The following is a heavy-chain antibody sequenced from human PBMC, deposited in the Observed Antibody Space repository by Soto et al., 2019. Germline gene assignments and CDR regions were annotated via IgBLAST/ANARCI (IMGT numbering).Heavy chain of an antibody. V-gene: IGHV5-51*01. J-gene: IGHJ3*02. D-gene: IGHD3-22*01. CDR3: ASSTSYYYDSSGYADAFDI. CDR2: IYPGDSDT. Sequence: PGESLKISCKGSGYSFTSYWIGWVRQMPGKGLEWMGIIYPGDSDTRYSPSFQGQVTISADKSISTAYLQWSSLKASDTAMYYCASSTSYYYDSSGYADAFDIWGQGTMVT. CDR1: GYSFTSYW.